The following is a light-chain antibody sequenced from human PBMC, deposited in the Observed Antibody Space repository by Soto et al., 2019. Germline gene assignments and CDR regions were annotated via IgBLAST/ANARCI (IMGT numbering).Light chain of an antibody. V-gene: IGKV3-15*01. Sequence: EIVMTQSPATMSVSPGEKATLSCRASQSVGSKLAWYWQKPGQSPRLLIYGASTRATGVPARFSGGESGTEFTRTISSLQSEDFAIYYCQQYNNWPRTFGQGTKVDI. CDR1: QSVGSK. CDR3: QQYNNWPRT. CDR2: GAS. J-gene: IGKJ1*01.